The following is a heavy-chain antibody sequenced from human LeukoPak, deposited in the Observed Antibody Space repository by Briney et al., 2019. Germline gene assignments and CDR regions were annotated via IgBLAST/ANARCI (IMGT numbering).Heavy chain of an antibody. Sequence: GGSLRLSCAASGFTFSSYDMSWVRQAPEKGLEWVSTISGSGGSTYYADSVKGRFTISRYNSKNTLYLQMNSLRAEDTAVYYCARETGSAIGSTDFDYWGQGTLVTVSS. CDR2: ISGSGGST. V-gene: IGHV3-23*01. CDR3: ARETGSAIGSTDFDY. CDR1: GFTFSSYD. D-gene: IGHD4-17*01. J-gene: IGHJ4*02.